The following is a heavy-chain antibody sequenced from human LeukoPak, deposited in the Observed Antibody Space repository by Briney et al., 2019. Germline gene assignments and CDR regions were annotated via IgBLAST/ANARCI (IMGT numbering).Heavy chain of an antibody. CDR1: GFTFSSYA. CDR2: ISYDGSNK. Sequence: GRSLRLSCAASGFTFSSYAMHWVRQAPGKGLEWVAVISYDGSNKYYADSVKGRFTISRDNSKNTLYLQMNSLRAEDTAVYYCARESPQQLDFDYWGQGTLVTVSS. J-gene: IGHJ4*02. D-gene: IGHD6-13*01. CDR3: ARESPQQLDFDY. V-gene: IGHV3-30-3*01.